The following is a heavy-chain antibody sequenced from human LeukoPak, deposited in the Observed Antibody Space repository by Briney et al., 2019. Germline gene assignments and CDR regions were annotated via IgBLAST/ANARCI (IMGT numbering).Heavy chain of an antibody. D-gene: IGHD2-15*01. J-gene: IGHJ4*02. CDR3: ARAHRSNCSGGSCYSFDY. CDR2: IYTSGST. CDR1: GGSISSYY. V-gene: IGHV4-4*07. Sequence: SETLSLTCTVSGGSISSYYWSWIRQPAGKGLEWIGRIYTSGSTNYNPSLKSRVTMSVDTSKNQFSLKLSSVTAADTAVYYCARAHRSNCSGGSCYSFDYWGQGTLVAVSS.